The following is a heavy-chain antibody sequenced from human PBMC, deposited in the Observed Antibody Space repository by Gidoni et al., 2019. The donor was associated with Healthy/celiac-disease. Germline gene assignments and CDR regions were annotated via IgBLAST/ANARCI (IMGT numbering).Heavy chain of an antibody. CDR2: ISWDGGST. D-gene: IGHD3-22*01. CDR1: GFTFDDYT. Sequence: EVQLVESGGVVVQPGGSLRLSCAASGFTFDDYTMHWVRQAPGKGLEWVSLISWDGGSTYYADSVKGRFTISRDNSKNSLYLQMNSLRTEDTALYYCAKEGDYYDSSGYPSYYFDYWGQGTLVTVSS. V-gene: IGHV3-43*01. J-gene: IGHJ4*02. CDR3: AKEGDYYDSSGYPSYYFDY.